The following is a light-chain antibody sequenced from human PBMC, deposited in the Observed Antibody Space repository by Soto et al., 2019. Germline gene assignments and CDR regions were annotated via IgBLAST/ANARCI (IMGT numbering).Light chain of an antibody. V-gene: IGKV3-20*01. Sequence: EIVLTQSPGTLSLSPGERATLSCRASQSVSSSYVAWYQQKPGQAPRLLIYEASIRAIVIPDRFSGSGSGTYFTLTITRLDPEDTPVYHRLQYRSSPPTFGQGSKVEIQ. CDR3: LQYRSSPPT. CDR2: EAS. J-gene: IGKJ1*01. CDR1: QSVSSSY.